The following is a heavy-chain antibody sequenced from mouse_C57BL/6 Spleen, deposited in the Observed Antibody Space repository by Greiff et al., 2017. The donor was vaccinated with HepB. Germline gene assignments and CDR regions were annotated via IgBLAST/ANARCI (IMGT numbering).Heavy chain of an antibody. D-gene: IGHD1-1*01. CDR2: IYPGDGDT. Sequence: QVQLQQSGPELVKPGASVKISCKASGYAFSSSWMNWVKQRPGKGLEWIGRIYPGDGDTNYNGKFKGKATLTADKSSSTAYMQLSSLTSEDSAVYCCARSDYGSSYGFDYWGQGTTLTVSS. CDR1: GYAFSSSW. J-gene: IGHJ2*01. CDR3: ARSDYGSSYGFDY. V-gene: IGHV1-82*01.